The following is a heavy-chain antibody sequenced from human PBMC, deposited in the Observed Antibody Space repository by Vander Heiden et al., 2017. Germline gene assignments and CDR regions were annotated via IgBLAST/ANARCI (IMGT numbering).Heavy chain of an antibody. D-gene: IGHD2-15*01. V-gene: IGHV3-53*01. CDR2: IYIDGTT. CDR1: GLTVSSKF. J-gene: IGHJ4*02. Sequence: EVQLVESGGGLIQPGGSLRLYCAASGLTVSSKFMAWVRQAPGKGLEWVSLIYIDGTTYYGDSVKGRSTISRDKSKNTLDLQMYSLRTDDTAVYYCAARHSGGGGFDYWGQGTLVTVSS. CDR3: AARHSGGGGFDY.